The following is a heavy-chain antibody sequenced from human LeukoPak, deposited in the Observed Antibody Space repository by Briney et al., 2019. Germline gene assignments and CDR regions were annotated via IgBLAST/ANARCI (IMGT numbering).Heavy chain of an antibody. Sequence: PSETLSLTCTVSGGSISSYYWSWIRQPAGKGLEYIGRIYPSGSTNYNPSLKSRVTMSVDTSKNQFSLKLSSVTAADTAVYYCARDEVIAAAGTRGYYFDYWGQGTLVTVSS. CDR3: ARDEVIAAAGTRGYYFDY. CDR2: IYPSGST. J-gene: IGHJ4*02. V-gene: IGHV4-4*07. D-gene: IGHD6-13*01. CDR1: GGSISSYY.